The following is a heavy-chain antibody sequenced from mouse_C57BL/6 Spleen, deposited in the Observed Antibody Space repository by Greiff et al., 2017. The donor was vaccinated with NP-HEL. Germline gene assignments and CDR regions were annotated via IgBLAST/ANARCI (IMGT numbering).Heavy chain of an antibody. V-gene: IGHV1-4*01. CDR2: INPSSGYT. CDR3: ARDITTVVAKGYFDV. Sequence: QVQLQQSGAELARPGASVKMSCKASGYTFTSYTMHWVKQRPGQGLAWIGYINPSSGYTKYNQKFKDKATLTADKSSSTAYMQLSSLTSEDSAVYYCARDITTVVAKGYFDVWGTGTTVTVSS. CDR1: GYTFTSYT. D-gene: IGHD1-1*01. J-gene: IGHJ1*03.